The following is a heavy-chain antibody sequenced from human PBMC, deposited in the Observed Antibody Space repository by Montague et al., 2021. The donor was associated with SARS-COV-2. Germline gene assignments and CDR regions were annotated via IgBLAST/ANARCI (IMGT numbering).Heavy chain of an antibody. J-gene: IGHJ4*02. Sequence: SLRLSCAASGFTFSGSPMSWVRQAPGKGLEWVSVIHSGGRSSYYGKSVEGRFTVSRDNSKNTVYLQMNNLRAEDTAVHYCAKVGDLMAGYSLVNLDNWGQGTLVIVSS. D-gene: IGHD3-9*01. CDR2: IHSGGRSS. CDR1: GFTFSGSP. V-gene: IGHV3-23*03. CDR3: AKVGDLMAGYSLVNLDN.